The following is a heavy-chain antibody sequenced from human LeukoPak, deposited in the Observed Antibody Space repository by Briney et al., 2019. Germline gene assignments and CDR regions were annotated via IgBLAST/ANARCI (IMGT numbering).Heavy chain of an antibody. CDR3: ARRGVAAGTEFDY. Sequence: GESLKISCKGSGFSFTSYWIAWVRQMPGKGLEWMGIIYPGDSDTRYSPSFQGQVSISADKSISTAYLQWSSLKASDTAMYYCARRGVAAGTEFDYWGQGTLVTVSS. J-gene: IGHJ4*02. CDR2: IYPGDSDT. D-gene: IGHD6-13*01. V-gene: IGHV5-51*01. CDR1: GFSFTSYW.